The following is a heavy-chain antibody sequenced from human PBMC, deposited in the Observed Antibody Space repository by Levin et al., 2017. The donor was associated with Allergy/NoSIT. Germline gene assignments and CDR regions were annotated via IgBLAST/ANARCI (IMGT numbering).Heavy chain of an antibody. CDR3: ARGGGYSYDFDAFDI. V-gene: IGHV4-61*02. CDR2: IYTSGGT. J-gene: IGHJ3*02. D-gene: IGHD5-18*01. CDR1: GASIRSGSYY. Sequence: SETLSLTCTVSGASIRSGSYYWSWIRQPAGEGLEWIGRIYTSGGTHYNPSFKSRVTFSVDTSNNQFSLRLTSVTAADTAVYYCARGGGYSYDFDAFDIWGQGTMVTVSS.